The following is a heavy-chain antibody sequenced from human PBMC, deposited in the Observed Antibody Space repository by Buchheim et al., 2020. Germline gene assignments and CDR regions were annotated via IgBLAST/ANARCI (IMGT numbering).Heavy chain of an antibody. J-gene: IGHJ6*02. CDR3: ASGSGWYKVITYYYYYGMDV. Sequence: QLQLQESGPGLVKPSETLSLTCTVSGGYISSSSYYWGWIRQPPGKGLEWIGSIYYSGRTYYHPSPKRRVTLSVDTSKNPFSLKLSSVTAADTAVYYCASGSGWYKVITYYYYYGMDVWGQGTT. CDR1: GGYISSSSYY. CDR2: IYYSGRT. D-gene: IGHD6-19*01. V-gene: IGHV4-39*01.